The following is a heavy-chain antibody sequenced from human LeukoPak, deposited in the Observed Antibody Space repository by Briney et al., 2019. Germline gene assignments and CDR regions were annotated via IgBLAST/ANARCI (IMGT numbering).Heavy chain of an antibody. Sequence: GGSLRLFCAASGFTLDDYGMSWVRQAPGKGLEWVSGINWNGGSTGYADSVKGRFTISRDNAKNSVYLQMNSLRAEDTALYYCARDGGTYYHFWSGYRPWGQGTMVTVSS. CDR3: ARDGGTYYHFWSGYRP. CDR2: INWNGGST. J-gene: IGHJ3*01. CDR1: GFTLDDYG. V-gene: IGHV3-20*04. D-gene: IGHD3-3*01.